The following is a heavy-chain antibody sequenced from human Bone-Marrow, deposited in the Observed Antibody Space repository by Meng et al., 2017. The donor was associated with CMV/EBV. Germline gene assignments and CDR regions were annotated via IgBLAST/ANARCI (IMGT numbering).Heavy chain of an antibody. D-gene: IGHD4-17*01. CDR1: GFTFSRYS. V-gene: IGHV3-21*06. CDR2: ISRSSDYI. CDR3: ARVKDGDYHSFAY. Sequence: GESLKISCAASGFTFSRYSMNWVRQAPGKGLEWVSYISRSSDYIYYVDSVKGRFTISRDNAENSLYLQMNSLRAEDTAVYYCARVKDGDYHSFAYWGQGHRVTGSS. J-gene: IGHJ4*02.